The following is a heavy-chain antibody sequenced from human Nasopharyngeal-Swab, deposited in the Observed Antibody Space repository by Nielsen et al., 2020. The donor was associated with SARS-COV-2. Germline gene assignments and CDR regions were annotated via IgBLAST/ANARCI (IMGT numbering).Heavy chain of an antibody. CDR3: ARDWLFYYDSSRRLDY. V-gene: IGHV1-18*01. Sequence: ASVKVSCKVSGYTLTELSMRWVRQAPGQGLEWMGWISAYNGNTNYAQKLQGRVTMTTDTSTSTAYMELRSLRSDDTAVYYCARDWLFYYDSSRRLDYWGQGTLVTVSS. D-gene: IGHD3-22*01. J-gene: IGHJ4*02. CDR1: GYTLTELS. CDR2: ISAYNGNT.